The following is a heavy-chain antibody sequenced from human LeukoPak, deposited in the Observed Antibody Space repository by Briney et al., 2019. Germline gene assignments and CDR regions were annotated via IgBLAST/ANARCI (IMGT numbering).Heavy chain of an antibody. D-gene: IGHD3-16*02. Sequence: TSETLSLTCTVSGGSVNRGRYYWRWIRQPPGKGLEWIGYIYYSGSTNYNPSLKSRVTISVDTSKNQFSLKLSSVTAADTGVYYCARREGPNYDYVLGSYRNDWFATWGQGTLVTVSS. J-gene: IGHJ5*02. CDR1: GGSVNRGRYY. CDR3: ARREGPNYDYVLGSYRNDWFAT. V-gene: IGHV4-61*01. CDR2: IYYSGST.